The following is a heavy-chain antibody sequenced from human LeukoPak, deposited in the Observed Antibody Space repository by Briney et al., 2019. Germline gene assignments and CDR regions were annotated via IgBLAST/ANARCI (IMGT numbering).Heavy chain of an antibody. J-gene: IGHJ3*02. V-gene: IGHV1-69*05. CDR2: IIPIFGTA. Sequence: SVKVSCKASGGTFSSYAISWVRQARGQGLEWMGGIIPIFGTANYAQKFQGRVTITTDESTSTANLKMNSLRSESTAVYYCARDLLNPNYYDSSGYSSGAFDIWGQGTVVTVSS. CDR3: ARDLLNPNYYDSSGYSSGAFDI. CDR1: GGTFSSYA. D-gene: IGHD3-22*01.